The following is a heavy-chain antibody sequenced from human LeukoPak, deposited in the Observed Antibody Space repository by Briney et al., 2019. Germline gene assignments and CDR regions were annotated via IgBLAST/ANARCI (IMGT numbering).Heavy chain of an antibody. D-gene: IGHD3-3*01. Sequence: GASVNVSCKASGYTFTGYYMHWVRQATGQGLERMGWINPNSGGTNYAQKFQGRVTMTRDTSISTAYMELSRLRSDDTAVYYCARVTYFWSGRFDYWGQGTLVTVSS. J-gene: IGHJ4*02. CDR3: ARVTYFWSGRFDY. CDR2: INPNSGGT. V-gene: IGHV1-2*02. CDR1: GYTFTGYY.